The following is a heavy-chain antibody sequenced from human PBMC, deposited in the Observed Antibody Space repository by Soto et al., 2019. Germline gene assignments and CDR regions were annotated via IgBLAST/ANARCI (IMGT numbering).Heavy chain of an antibody. J-gene: IGHJ6*02. CDR2: INPNSGGT. Sequence: GASVKVSCKASGYTFTGYYMHWVRQAPGQGLEWKGWINPNSGGTNYAQKFQGWVTMTRDTSISTAYMELSRLRSDDTAVYYCAVLEGQQLGRVPGYYGMDVWGQGTTVTVSS. CDR1: GYTFTGYY. CDR3: AVLEGQQLGRVPGYYGMDV. D-gene: IGHD6-13*01. V-gene: IGHV1-2*04.